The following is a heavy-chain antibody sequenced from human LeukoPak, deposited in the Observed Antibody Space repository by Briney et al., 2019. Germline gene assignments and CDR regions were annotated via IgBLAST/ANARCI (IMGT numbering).Heavy chain of an antibody. CDR1: GFTFSTYS. CDR2: ISSSSSYI. V-gene: IGHV3-21*01. J-gene: IGHJ4*02. Sequence: PGGSLRLSCAASGFTFSTYSMNWVRQAPGKGLEWVSFISSSSSYIYHADSVKGRFTISRDNAKSSLYLQMNSLRAEDTAVFYCARSRPGTEAGQPNFDYWGQGTLVTVSS. CDR3: ARSRPGTEAGQPNFDY. D-gene: IGHD6-13*01.